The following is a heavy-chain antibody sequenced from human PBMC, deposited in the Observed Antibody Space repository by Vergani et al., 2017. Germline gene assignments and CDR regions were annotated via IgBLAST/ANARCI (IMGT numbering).Heavy chain of an antibody. Sequence: QVQLVESGGGVVQPGRSLRLSCAASGFTFSSYGMHWVRQAPGKGLEWVAVIWYDGSNKYYADSVKGRFTISRDNAKNSLYLQMNSLRAEDTAVYYCARDVDSSGWFDYWGQGTLVTVSS. CDR3: ARDVDSSGWFDY. J-gene: IGHJ4*02. CDR1: GFTFSSYG. D-gene: IGHD6-19*01. V-gene: IGHV3-33*01. CDR2: IWYDGSNK.